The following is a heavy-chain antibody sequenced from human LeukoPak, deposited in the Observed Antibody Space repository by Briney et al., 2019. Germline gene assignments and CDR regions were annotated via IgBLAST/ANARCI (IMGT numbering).Heavy chain of an antibody. D-gene: IGHD6-13*01. J-gene: IGHJ4*02. Sequence: PGGSLRLSCAASGFSLSSYAMSWVRQAPGKGLEWVSAISSTDAGTYHADSVRGRFTISRDSSKNTLYLQMNSLRAEDAAVYYCAKAQGSSWTPYDYWGQGTLVTVSS. CDR1: GFSLSSYA. CDR2: ISSTDAGT. CDR3: AKAQGSSWTPYDY. V-gene: IGHV3-23*01.